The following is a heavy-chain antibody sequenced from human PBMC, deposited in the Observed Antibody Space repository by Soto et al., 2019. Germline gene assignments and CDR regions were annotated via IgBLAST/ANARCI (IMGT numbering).Heavy chain of an antibody. D-gene: IGHD6-13*01. J-gene: IGHJ4*02. Sequence: QVQLVQSGSAAKKPGASVKVSCKASGYTFTSYGITWVRQAPGQGLEWMGWISAYNGNTNYAQKLQGRVTMTTDTSTRTAYMELRSLRSDDTAVYYCAGDWAAAGPFDYGGQGTLVTVSS. CDR1: GYTFTSYG. CDR2: ISAYNGNT. V-gene: IGHV1-18*01. CDR3: AGDWAAAGPFDY.